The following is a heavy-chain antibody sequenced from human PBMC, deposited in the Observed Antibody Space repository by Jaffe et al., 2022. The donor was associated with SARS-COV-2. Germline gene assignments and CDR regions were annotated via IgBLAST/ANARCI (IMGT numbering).Heavy chain of an antibody. CDR1: GGSISSSSYY. J-gene: IGHJ5*02. CDR3: ARQCKTYYYGAENWFDP. V-gene: IGHV4-39*01. Sequence: QLQLQESGPGLVKPPETLSLTCTVSGGSISSSSYYWGWIRQPPGKGLEWIGSIYYSGSTNYNPSLKSRVTISVDTSMNQFSLRLSSVTAADTAVYYCARQCKTYYYGAENWFDPWGQGTLVTVSS. CDR2: IYYSGST. D-gene: IGHD3-10*01.